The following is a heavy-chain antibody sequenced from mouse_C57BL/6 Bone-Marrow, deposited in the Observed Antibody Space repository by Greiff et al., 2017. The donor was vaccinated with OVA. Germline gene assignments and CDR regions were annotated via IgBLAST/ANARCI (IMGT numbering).Heavy chain of an antibody. J-gene: IGHJ1*03. CDR1: GYTFTSYT. CDR3: ARWTFYWYFDV. V-gene: IGHV1-4*01. CDR2: INPSSGYT. Sequence: VQRVESGAELARPGASVKMSCKASGYTFTSYTMHWVKQRPGQGLEWIGYINPSSGYTKYNQKFKDKATLTADKSSSTAYMQLSSLTSEDSAVYYCARWTFYWYFDVWGTGTTVTVSS.